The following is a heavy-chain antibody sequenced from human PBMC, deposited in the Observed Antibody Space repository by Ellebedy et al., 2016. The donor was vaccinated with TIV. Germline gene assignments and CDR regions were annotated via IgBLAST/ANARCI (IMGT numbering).Heavy chain of an antibody. Sequence: GESLKISCAASGFTFSSYAMHWVRQAPGKGLEWVAVISYDGSNKYYADSVKGRFTISRDNSKNTLYLQMNSLRAEDTAVYYCARATAMVTFYFDYWGQGTLVTVSS. D-gene: IGHD5-18*01. CDR2: ISYDGSNK. CDR1: GFTFSSYA. J-gene: IGHJ4*02. V-gene: IGHV3-30-3*01. CDR3: ARATAMVTFYFDY.